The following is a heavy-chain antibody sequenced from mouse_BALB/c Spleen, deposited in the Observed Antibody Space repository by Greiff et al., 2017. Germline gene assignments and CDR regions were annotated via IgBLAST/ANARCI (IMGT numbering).Heavy chain of an antibody. CDR1: GFTFSSYT. J-gene: IGHJ2*01. V-gene: IGHV5-12-2*01. CDR3: ARSGFDY. Sequence: EVKLQESGGGLVQPGGSLKLSCAASGFTFSSYTMSWVRQTPEKRLEWVAYISNGGGSTYYPDTVKGRFTISRDNAKNTLYLQMSSLKSEDTAMYYCARSGFDYWGQGTTLTVSS. CDR2: ISNGGGST.